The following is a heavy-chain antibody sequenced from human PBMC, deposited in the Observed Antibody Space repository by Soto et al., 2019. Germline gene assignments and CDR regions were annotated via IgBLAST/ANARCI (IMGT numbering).Heavy chain of an antibody. CDR2: ISLYSDGT. CDR3: ARVVPGAEAWFGP. J-gene: IGHJ5*02. D-gene: IGHD2-2*01. V-gene: IGHV1-18*01. Sequence: GASVKVSCKTSRYTFSNYGITCVRQAPGQPLEWLGWISLYSDGTNYAQKFQGRVSMTTDTSTTTAYMELRSLRSDDTAVYYCARVVPGAEAWFGPWGQGTLVTVSS. CDR1: RYTFSNYG.